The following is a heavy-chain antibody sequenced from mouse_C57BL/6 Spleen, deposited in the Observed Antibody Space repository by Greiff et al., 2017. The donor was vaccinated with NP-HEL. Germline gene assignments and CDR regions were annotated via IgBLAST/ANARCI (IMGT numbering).Heavy chain of an antibody. Sequence: LVESGAELVRPGASVTLSCKASGYTFTDYEMHWVKQTPVHGLEWIGAIDPETGGTAYNQKFKGKAILTADKSSSTAYMELRSLTSEDSAVYYCTFNWDFWGQGTSVTVSS. J-gene: IGHJ4*01. CDR1: GYTFTDYE. CDR3: TFNWDF. V-gene: IGHV1-15*01. D-gene: IGHD4-1*01. CDR2: IDPETGGT.